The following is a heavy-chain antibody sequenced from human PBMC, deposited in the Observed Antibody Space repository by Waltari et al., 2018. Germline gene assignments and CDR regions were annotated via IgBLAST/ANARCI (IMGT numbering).Heavy chain of an antibody. J-gene: IGHJ4*02. CDR2: IQFDGSRQ. D-gene: IGHD6-13*01. CDR3: AKDFPGYY. CDR1: GCTFSNYG. V-gene: IGHV3-30*02. Sequence: QVQLVESGGGVVQPGGSLRLSCGASGCTFSNYGMHWVRQAPGKGLEWLTFIQFDGSRQYYTDSLKGRFTISRDNSNNTLYLQMNSLRSEDTAVYYCAKDFPGYYWGQGILVTVSS.